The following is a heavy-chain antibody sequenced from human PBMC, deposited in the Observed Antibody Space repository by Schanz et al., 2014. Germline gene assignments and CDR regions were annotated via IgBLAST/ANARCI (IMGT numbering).Heavy chain of an antibody. CDR1: GFTFDDYA. CDR3: ARLDSSSWYPRY. CDR2: ISGSGVTI. V-gene: IGHV3-48*03. D-gene: IGHD6-13*01. J-gene: IGHJ4*02. Sequence: EVQLLESGGGLVQPGGSLRLSCAASGFTFDDYAMSWVRQTPGKGLEWVSVISGSGVTIYYADSVKGRFTTSRDNGKKSMYLQMNSLRAEDTAVYYCARLDSSSWYPRYWGQGTLVTASS.